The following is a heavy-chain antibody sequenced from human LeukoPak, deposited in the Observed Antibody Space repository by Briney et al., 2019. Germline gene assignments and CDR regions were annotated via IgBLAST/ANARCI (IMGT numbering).Heavy chain of an antibody. V-gene: IGHV1-2*02. D-gene: IGHD1-26*01. J-gene: IGHJ3*02. CDR1: RYTFTRYY. CDR3: AAESGSYSAFDI. Sequence: ASVKLSCSAARYTFTRYYMHCVGQAPRHGLEWMGWINHNSGGTNYAQKFQERVTITRDMSTSTAYMEPSSLRSEDTAVYYCAAESGSYSAFDIWGQGTMVTVSS. CDR2: INHNSGGT.